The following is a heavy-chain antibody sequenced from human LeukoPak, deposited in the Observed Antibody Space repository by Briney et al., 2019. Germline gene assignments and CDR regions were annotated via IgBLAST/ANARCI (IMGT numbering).Heavy chain of an antibody. Sequence: GGSLRLSCSASGFTFSTYAMHWVRQAPGKGLEYVSAISNNGGSTYYADSVKGRFTISRDNSKNTLYLQMSSLRAEDTAVYYCVNSRMTTVTAFGYWGQGTLVTVSS. CDR1: GFTFSTYA. CDR2: ISNNGGST. J-gene: IGHJ4*02. V-gene: IGHV3-64D*06. CDR3: VNSRMTTVTAFGY. D-gene: IGHD4-17*01.